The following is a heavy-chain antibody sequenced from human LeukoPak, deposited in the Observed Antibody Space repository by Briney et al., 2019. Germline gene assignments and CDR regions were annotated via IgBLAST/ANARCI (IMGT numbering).Heavy chain of an antibody. CDR1: GFTVSSNY. V-gene: IGHV3-23*01. J-gene: IGHJ4*02. Sequence: GGSLSLSCAASGFTVSSNYMSWVRQAPGKGLEWVSVISGRGGSTYYADSVKGRFTISRDNSKNTLSLQMNSLRADDTAVYYCATDREWDDYAEYDYWGQGTLVTVSS. CDR3: ATDREWDDYAEYDY. CDR2: ISGRGGST. D-gene: IGHD4-17*01.